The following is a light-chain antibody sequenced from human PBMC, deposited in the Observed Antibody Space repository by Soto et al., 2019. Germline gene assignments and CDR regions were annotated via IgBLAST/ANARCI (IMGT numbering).Light chain of an antibody. Sequence: EIVLTQSPATLSLSPGETATLSCRASQSVRGYLVRYQHKPGQTPRLLIYDASKRATGIPARFSGSGSGTDLTLTISSLEPEDFAVYYCQQRSNWPITFGQGTRLEIK. CDR2: DAS. J-gene: IGKJ5*01. CDR1: QSVRGY. CDR3: QQRSNWPIT. V-gene: IGKV3-11*01.